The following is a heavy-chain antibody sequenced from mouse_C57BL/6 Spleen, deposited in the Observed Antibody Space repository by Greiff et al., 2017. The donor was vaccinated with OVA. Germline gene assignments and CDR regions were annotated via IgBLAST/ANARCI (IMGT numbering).Heavy chain of an antibody. J-gene: IGHJ4*01. CDR2: ISSGSSTI. V-gene: IGHV5-17*01. CDR3: ARSNYEDYAMDY. D-gene: IGHD2-5*01. Sequence: EVQRVESGGGLVKPGGSLKLSCAASGFTFSDYGMHWVRQAPEKGLEWVAYISSGSSTIYYEDTVKGRFTISRDNAKNTLFLQMTSLRSEDTAMYYCARSNYEDYAMDYWGQGTSVTVSS. CDR1: GFTFSDYG.